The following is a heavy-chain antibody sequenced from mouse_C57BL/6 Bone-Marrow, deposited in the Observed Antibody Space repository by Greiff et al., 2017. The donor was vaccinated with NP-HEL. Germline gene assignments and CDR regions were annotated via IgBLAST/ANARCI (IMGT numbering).Heavy chain of an antibody. CDR2: IDPSDSYT. V-gene: IGHV1-69*01. J-gene: IGHJ4*01. CDR3: ARCCSYYYAMDY. Sequence: QVQLQQPGAELVMPGASVKLSCKASGYTFTSYWMHWVKQRPGQGLEWIGEIDPSDSYTNYNQKFKGKSTLTVDKSSSTAYMQLSSLTSEDSAVYYCARCCSYYYAMDYWGQGTSVTVSS. CDR1: GYTFTSYW.